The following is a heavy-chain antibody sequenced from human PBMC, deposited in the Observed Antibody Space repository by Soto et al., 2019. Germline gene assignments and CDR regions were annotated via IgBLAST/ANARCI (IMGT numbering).Heavy chain of an antibody. CDR3: AGTTSHQWYYMDV. Sequence: SQTLSRTCDISGDRLSSNIAAWNWIRMSPSRGLEWLARTYYRSRWYNDYAVSVRSRITVNPDTSKNQFSLQLTSVTPEDTAVYYCAGTTSHQWYYMDVWGKGTTVTVSS. CDR2: TYYRSRWYN. D-gene: IGHD1-7*01. J-gene: IGHJ6*03. V-gene: IGHV6-1*01. CDR1: GDRLSSNIAA.